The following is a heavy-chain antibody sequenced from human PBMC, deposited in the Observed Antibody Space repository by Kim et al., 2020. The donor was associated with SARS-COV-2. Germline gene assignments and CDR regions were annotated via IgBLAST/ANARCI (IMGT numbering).Heavy chain of an antibody. D-gene: IGHD3-22*01. V-gene: IGHV4-59*13. CDR2: IYYSGST. CDR1: GGSISSYY. CDR3: ARARYYYDSSGYYGRWFDP. Sequence: SETLSLTCTVSGGSISSYYWSWIRQPPGKGLEWIGYIYYSGSTNYNPSLKSRVTISVDTSKNQFSLKLSSVTAADTAVYYCARARYYYDSSGYYGRWFDPWGQGTLVTVSS. J-gene: IGHJ5*02.